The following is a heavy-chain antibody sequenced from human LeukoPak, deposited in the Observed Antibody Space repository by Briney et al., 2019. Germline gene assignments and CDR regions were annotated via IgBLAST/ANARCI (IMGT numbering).Heavy chain of an antibody. CDR1: GFTFSSYW. J-gene: IGHJ3*02. V-gene: IGHV3-7*01. CDR2: IKQDGSEK. D-gene: IGHD3-10*01. CDR3: ARGSITMIRAHDAFDI. Sequence: GGSLRLSCAASGFTFSSYWMSWVRQAPGKGLEWVANIKQDGSEKCYVDSVKGRFTISRDNAKNSLYLQMDSLRAEDTAVYYCARGSITMIRAHDAFDIWGQGTMVTVSS.